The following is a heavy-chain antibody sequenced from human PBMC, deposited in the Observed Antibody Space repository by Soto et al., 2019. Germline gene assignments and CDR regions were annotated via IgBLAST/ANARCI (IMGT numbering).Heavy chain of an antibody. CDR2: ISGSGETP. CDR3: AKDRRITILRGVLRACVS. Sequence: GGSLRLSCAASGLTFSNYPLSWVGQPPGKGLERVSGISGSGETPYYADSVKGRFNISRDNYKNVSYLQMDCVRAEDTAVYYCAKDRRITILRGVLRACVSRGQGT. J-gene: IGHJ5*01. D-gene: IGHD3-10*01. V-gene: IGHV3-23*01. CDR1: GLTFSNYP.